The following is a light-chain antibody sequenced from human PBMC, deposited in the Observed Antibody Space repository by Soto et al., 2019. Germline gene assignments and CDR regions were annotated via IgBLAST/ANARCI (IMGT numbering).Light chain of an antibody. J-gene: IGKJ3*01. CDR1: QSISRY. Sequence: DIQMTQSPSTLSASVGDRVTITCRASQSISRYLAWYQKKPGEAPKLLIYDASSLQSVVSSRFSASGSGTEFSLSISSLQPDDLATYYCQHYNSLSSFGPGTKVEIK. CDR2: DAS. CDR3: QHYNSLSS. V-gene: IGKV1-5*01.